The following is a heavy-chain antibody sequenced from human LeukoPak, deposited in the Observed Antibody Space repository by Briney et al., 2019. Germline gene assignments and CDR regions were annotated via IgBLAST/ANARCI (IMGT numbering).Heavy chain of an antibody. D-gene: IGHD6-13*01. Sequence: SETLSLTCTVSGGSISNSYWSWIRQPAGKGLEWIGRIYSSGGTNYNPSLKSRVTMSVEKSKNQFSLKVTSVTGADTAGYYCAGDPVAAAVVDFDDWGQGTLVTVSS. CDR3: AGDPVAAAVVDFDD. J-gene: IGHJ4*02. CDR2: IYSSGGT. CDR1: GGSISNSY. V-gene: IGHV4-4*07.